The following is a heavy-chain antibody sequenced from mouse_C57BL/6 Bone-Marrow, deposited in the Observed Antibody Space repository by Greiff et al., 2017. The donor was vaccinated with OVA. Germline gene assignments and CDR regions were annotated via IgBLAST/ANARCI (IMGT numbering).Heavy chain of an antibody. CDR2: ISSGGDYI. CDR3: TRLLDAMDY. V-gene: IGHV5-9-1*02. CDR1: GFTFSSYA. Sequence: EVKLVESGAGLVKPGGSLKLSCAASGFTFSSYAMSWVRQTPEKRLEWVAYISSGGDYIYYADTVKGRNTISRDNARNTLYLQMSSLKSEDTAMYYCTRLLDAMDYWGQGTSVTVSS. J-gene: IGHJ4*01. D-gene: IGHD2-1*01.